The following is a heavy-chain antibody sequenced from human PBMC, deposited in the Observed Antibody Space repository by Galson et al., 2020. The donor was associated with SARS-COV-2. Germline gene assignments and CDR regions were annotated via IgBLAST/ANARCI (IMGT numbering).Heavy chain of an antibody. D-gene: IGHD5-18*01. CDR2: ISTSISYT. CDR1: GFPFSTYS. J-gene: IGHJ6*02. CDR3: ARDEGIRGYNYGRLYYGMDV. Sequence: GESLKISCAASGFPFSTYSMNWVRLAPGKGLEWVSSISTSISYTYYVDSVKGRFSISRDNPRNSLYLQMNSLRAEDTAVYYCARDEGIRGYNYGRLYYGMDVWGQGTTVTVSS. V-gene: IGHV3-21*01.